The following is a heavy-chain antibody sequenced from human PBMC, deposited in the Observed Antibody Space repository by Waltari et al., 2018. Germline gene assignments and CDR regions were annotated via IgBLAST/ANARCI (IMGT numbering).Heavy chain of an antibody. J-gene: IGHJ4*02. Sequence: QVQLQESGPGLVKPSETLSLTCTVSGGSISSYYWSWIRQPPGKGLEWIGYIYYSGSTNYNPSLKSRVTISVDTSKNQFSLKLSSVTAADMAVYYCARLYSSSWSFDYWGQGTLVTVSS. V-gene: IGHV4-59*01. CDR1: GGSISSYY. CDR2: IYYSGST. CDR3: ARLYSSSWSFDY. D-gene: IGHD6-13*01.